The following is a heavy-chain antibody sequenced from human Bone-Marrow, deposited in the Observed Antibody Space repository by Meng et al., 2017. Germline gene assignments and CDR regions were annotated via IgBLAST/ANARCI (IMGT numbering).Heavy chain of an antibody. CDR3: ARVDGEGYCSGGSCYSEGWFDP. CDR1: GGSISSSNW. J-gene: IGHJ5*02. D-gene: IGHD2-15*01. Sequence: HGQPQQSGPGLLKPSGPLSLTCAVVGGSISSSNWWSWVRQPPGKGLEWIGEIYHSGSTNYNPSLKSRVTISVDKSKNQFSLKLSSVTAADTAVYYCARVDGEGYCSGGSCYSEGWFDPWGQGTLVTVSS. CDR2: IYHSGST. V-gene: IGHV4-4*02.